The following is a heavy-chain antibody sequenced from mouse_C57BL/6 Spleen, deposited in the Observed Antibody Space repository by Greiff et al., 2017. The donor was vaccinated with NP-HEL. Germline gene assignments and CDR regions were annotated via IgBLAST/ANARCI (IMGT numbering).Heavy chain of an antibody. V-gene: IGHV5-17*01. CDR3: ARTGGNTWFAY. CDR2: ISSGSSTI. Sequence: EVQVVESGGGLVKPGGSLKLSCAASGFTFSDYGMHWVRQAPEKGLEWVAYISSGSSTIYYADTVKGRFTISRDNAKNTLFLQMTSLRSEDTAMYYCARTGGNTWFAYWGQGTLVTVSA. CDR1: GFTFSDYG. D-gene: IGHD2-1*01. J-gene: IGHJ3*01.